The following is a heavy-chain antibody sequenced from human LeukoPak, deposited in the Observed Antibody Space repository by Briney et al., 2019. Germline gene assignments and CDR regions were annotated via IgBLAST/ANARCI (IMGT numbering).Heavy chain of an antibody. D-gene: IGHD2-15*01. V-gene: IGHV4-4*07. CDR2: IYSSGST. J-gene: IGHJ4*02. Sequence: PPETLSLTCTVSGGSIRSYYWSWIRQPAGKGLEWIGRIYSSGSTDYNPSLESRVTMSVDTSKNQFSLKLSSVTAADTAVYYCAREGRGSTPGYWGQGTLVTVSS. CDR1: GGSIRSYY. CDR3: AREGRGSTPGY.